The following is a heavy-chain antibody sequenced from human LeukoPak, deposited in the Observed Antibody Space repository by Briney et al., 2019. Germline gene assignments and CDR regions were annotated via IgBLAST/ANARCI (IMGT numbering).Heavy chain of an antibody. CDR2: ICSGGST. D-gene: IGHD1-1*01. J-gene: IGHJ4*02. V-gene: IGHV3-53*01. CDR1: GFTFTDYY. Sequence: GGSLRLSCAVSGFTFTDYYMSWVRQAPGKGLEWVSVICSGGSTDYADSVKGRFTISRDNLKNTLYLQMNSLRAEDTAVYYCARGPAGYNWGQGTLVTFSS. CDR3: ARGPAGYN.